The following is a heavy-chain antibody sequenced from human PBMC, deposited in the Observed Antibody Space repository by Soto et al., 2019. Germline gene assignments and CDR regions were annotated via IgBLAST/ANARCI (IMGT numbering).Heavy chain of an antibody. CDR1: GYTFTGYY. D-gene: IGHD3-3*01. J-gene: IGHJ6*02. CDR3: ARDGKKYYDFWSGYKPYGMDA. V-gene: IGHV1-2*04. CDR2: INPNSGGT. Sequence: EASVKVSCKASGYTFTGYYMHWVRQAPGQGLELMGWINPNSGGTNYAQKFQGWVTMTRDTSISTAYMELSRLRSDDTAVYYCARDGKKYYDFWSGYKPYGMDAWGQGTTVTVYS.